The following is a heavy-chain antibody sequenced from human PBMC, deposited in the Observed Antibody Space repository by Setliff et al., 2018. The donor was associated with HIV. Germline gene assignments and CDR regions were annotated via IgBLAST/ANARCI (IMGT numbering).Heavy chain of an antibody. J-gene: IGHJ3*02. Sequence: SETLSLTCAVYGGSFTGYYWSWIRQPPGKGLEWMGEINHSGSTNYNPSLKSRVTISVDTSKNQISLKQSYVTAADTAVYYCARGSSGPGGRAFDIWGQGTMVTVSS. CDR2: INHSGST. D-gene: IGHD2-15*01. CDR1: GGSFTGYY. V-gene: IGHV4-34*01. CDR3: ARGSSGPGGRAFDI.